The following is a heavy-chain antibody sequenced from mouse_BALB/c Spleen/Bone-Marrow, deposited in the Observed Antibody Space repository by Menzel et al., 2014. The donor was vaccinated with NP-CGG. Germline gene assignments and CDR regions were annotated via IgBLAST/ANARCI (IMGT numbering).Heavy chain of an antibody. Sequence: QVQLKESGPGLVQPSQSLSITCTVSGFSLTSYGVHWVRQSPGKGLEWLGVIWSGGSTDYNAAFTSRLSISKDNSKSQVLFKMNSLQANDTAIYYCARDGYYAMDYWGQGTSVTVSS. J-gene: IGHJ4*01. CDR2: IWSGGST. V-gene: IGHV2-2*02. CDR1: GFSLTSYG. D-gene: IGHD2-3*01. CDR3: ARDGYYAMDY.